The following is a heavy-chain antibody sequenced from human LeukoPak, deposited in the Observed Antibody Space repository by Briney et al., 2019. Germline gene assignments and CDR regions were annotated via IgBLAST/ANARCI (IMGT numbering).Heavy chain of an antibody. D-gene: IGHD3-22*01. CDR3: ASGASSGYYHYYYMDV. J-gene: IGHJ6*03. Sequence: ASVKVSCKASGYTFTSYGISWMRQAPGQGLEWMGWISAYNGNTNYAQKLQGRVTMTTDTSTSTAYMELRSLRSDDTAVYYCASGASSGYYHYYYMDVWGKGTTVTVSS. CDR1: GYTFTSYG. CDR2: ISAYNGNT. V-gene: IGHV1-18*01.